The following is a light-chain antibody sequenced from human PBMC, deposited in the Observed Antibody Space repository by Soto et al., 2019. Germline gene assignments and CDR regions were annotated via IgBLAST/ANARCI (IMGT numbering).Light chain of an antibody. V-gene: IGLV2-14*03. CDR3: SSYTSSGTPYV. Sequence: QSALTQPASVSGSPGQSITISCTGTNSDIGGYNYVSWYQHHPDKAPKLMIYDVSNRPSGVSNRFSGSKSANTASLTISGLQAEDEADYYCSSYTSSGTPYVFGTGTKVTVL. J-gene: IGLJ1*01. CDR1: NSDIGGYNY. CDR2: DVS.